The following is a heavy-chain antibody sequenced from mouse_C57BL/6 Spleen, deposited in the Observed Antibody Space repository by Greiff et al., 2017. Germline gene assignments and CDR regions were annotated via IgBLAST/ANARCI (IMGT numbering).Heavy chain of an antibody. V-gene: IGHV1-80*01. J-gene: IGHJ3*01. CDR1: GYAFSSYW. Sequence: QVQLQQSGAELVKPGASVKISCKASGYAFSSYWMNWVKQRPGQGLEWIGQIYPGDGDTNYNGTFKGKATLTADKSYSTAYMQLRSLTSEDSAVCFYARSGSPGWFAYWGQGTLVTVAA. CDR2: IYPGDGDT. D-gene: IGHD3-1*01. CDR3: ARSGSPGWFAY.